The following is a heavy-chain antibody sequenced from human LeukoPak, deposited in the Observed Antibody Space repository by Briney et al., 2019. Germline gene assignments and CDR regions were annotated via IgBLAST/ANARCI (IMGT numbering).Heavy chain of an antibody. Sequence: SETLSLTCTVSGGSISSGDYYWSWTRQPPGKGLEWIGYIYYSGSTYYNPSLKSRVTISVDTSKNQFSLKLSSVTAADTAVYYCARTEQDIVVVVAATRGWYFDLWGRGTLVTVSS. D-gene: IGHD2-15*01. CDR3: ARTEQDIVVVVAATRGWYFDL. J-gene: IGHJ2*01. V-gene: IGHV4-30-4*01. CDR1: GGSISSGDYY. CDR2: IYYSGST.